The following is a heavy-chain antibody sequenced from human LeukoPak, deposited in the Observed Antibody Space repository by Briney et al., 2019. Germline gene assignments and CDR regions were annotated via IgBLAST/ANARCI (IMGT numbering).Heavy chain of an antibody. CDR2: VYPGDSDT. CDR1: GYSFTNYW. D-gene: IGHD2-15*01. J-gene: IGHJ6*02. V-gene: IGHV5-51*01. CDR3: ARLSCSGGNCYYYYYGMDV. Sequence: GESLKISCKGSGYSFTNYWIGWVRQMPGKGLEWMGIVYPGDSDTRYSPSFQGQVTMSADKSISTAYLQWSSLKASDTAMYYCARLSCSGGNCYYYYYGMDVWGQGTTVTVSS.